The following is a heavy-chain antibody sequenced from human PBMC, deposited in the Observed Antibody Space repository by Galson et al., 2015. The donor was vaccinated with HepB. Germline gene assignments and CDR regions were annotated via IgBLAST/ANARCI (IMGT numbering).Heavy chain of an antibody. CDR1: GYTFTSYY. V-gene: IGHV1-46*01. CDR3: ARGVISEDYGDLPGGD. Sequence: SVKVSCKASGYTFTSYYMHWVRQAPGQGLEWMGIINPSGGCTSYAQKFQGRVTMTRDTSTSTVYMELSSLRSEDTAVYYCARGVISEDYGDLPGGDWGQGTLVTVSS. J-gene: IGHJ4*02. CDR2: INPSGGCT. D-gene: IGHD4-17*01.